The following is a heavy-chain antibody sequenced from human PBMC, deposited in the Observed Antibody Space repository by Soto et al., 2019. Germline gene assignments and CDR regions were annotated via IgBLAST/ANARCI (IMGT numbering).Heavy chain of an antibody. D-gene: IGHD3-10*01. CDR1: GFTFTSYA. CDR3: AKTLDYYGSESYYST. J-gene: IGHJ4*02. V-gene: IGHV3-23*01. CDR2: ISGSGGST. Sequence: EVQLLESGGGLVQPGGSLRLSCAASGFTFTSYAMGWVRQAPGKGLEWVSIISGSGGSTYYADSVKGRFTISRDNSKNTLFLQMNNLRAEDTAVYYCAKTLDYYGSESYYSTWGQGTLVTV.